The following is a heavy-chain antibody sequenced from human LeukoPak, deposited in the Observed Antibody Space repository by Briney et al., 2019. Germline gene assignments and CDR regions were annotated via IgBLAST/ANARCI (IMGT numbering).Heavy chain of an antibody. J-gene: IGHJ4*02. CDR2: IYYTGST. V-gene: IGHV4-31*03. CDR1: GGSISSGGYY. CDR3: ARVVGYCSSTSCYYFDY. Sequence: PSETLSLTCTISGGSISSGGYYWSWIRQHPGKGLEWIGYIYYTGSTYYNPSLKSRVTISVDTSKNQFSLKLSSVTAADTAVYYCARVVGYCSSTSCYYFDYWGQGTLVTVSS. D-gene: IGHD2-2*01.